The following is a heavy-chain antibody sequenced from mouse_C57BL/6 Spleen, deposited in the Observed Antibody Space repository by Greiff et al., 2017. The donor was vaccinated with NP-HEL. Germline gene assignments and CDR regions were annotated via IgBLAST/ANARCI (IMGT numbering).Heavy chain of an antibody. V-gene: IGHV2-2*01. CDR3: ARIGDY. J-gene: IGHJ2*01. Sequence: QVQLQQSGPGLVQPSQSLSITCTVSGFSLTSYGVHWVRQSPGKGLEWLGVIWSGGSTDYNAAFISRLSISKDNSKSQVFFKMNSLQADDTAIYYCARIGDYWGKGTTLTVSS. CDR2: IWSGGST. CDR1: GFSLTSYG.